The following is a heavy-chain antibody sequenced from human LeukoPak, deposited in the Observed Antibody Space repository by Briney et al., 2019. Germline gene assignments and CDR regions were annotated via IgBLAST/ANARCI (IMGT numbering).Heavy chain of an antibody. CDR1: GFTFSSYA. J-gene: IGHJ6*02. CDR3: ARDEIERYYGMDV. D-gene: IGHD1-1*01. Sequence: GGSLRLSCAASGFTFSSYAMHWVRQAPGKGLEWVAVIWYDGSNKYYADSVKGRFTISRDNSKNTLYLQMNSLRAEDTAVYYCARDEIERYYGMDVWGQGTTVTVSS. CDR2: IWYDGSNK. V-gene: IGHV3-33*08.